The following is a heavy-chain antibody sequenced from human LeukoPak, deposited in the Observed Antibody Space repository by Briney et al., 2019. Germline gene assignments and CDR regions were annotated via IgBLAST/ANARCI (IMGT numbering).Heavy chain of an antibody. Sequence: GGSLRLSCAASGFTFNYYAMSWVRQAPGKGLEWVSSISGSGASTYYADSVRGRFTIMRDNSQNTLYLHIKNLRAEDTAVYYCARLYCSGGSRYSGDAFDMWGQGTVVTVSS. CDR2: ISGSGAST. V-gene: IGHV3-23*01. D-gene: IGHD2-15*01. CDR3: ARLYCSGGSRYSGDAFDM. J-gene: IGHJ3*02. CDR1: GFTFNYYA.